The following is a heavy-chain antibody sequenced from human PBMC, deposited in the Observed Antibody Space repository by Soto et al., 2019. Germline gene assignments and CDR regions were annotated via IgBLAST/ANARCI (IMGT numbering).Heavy chain of an antibody. CDR1: GFSLSTSGVG. J-gene: IGHJ4*01. CDR2: IYWDDDK. D-gene: IGHD3-10*02. Sequence: QITLKESGPPLVKPTQTLTLTCTFSGFSLSTSGVGVSWIRQPPGKALEWLALIYWDDDKRYSPSLKSRLTITKDTSKSQVVLTMTNMDPVDTATYYCAWTYVQRPAFDYWGQGTLVTVSS. V-gene: IGHV2-5*02. CDR3: AWTYVQRPAFDY.